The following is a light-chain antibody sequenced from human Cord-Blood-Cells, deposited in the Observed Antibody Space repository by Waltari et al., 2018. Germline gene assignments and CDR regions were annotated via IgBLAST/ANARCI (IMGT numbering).Light chain of an antibody. CDR3: MQALQTPT. CDR2: LGS. Sequence: DIVMTQSPLPLPVTPGEPASISCRSSQNLLHSNGYNYLNWYLQKPGHAPQLLIYLGSNRASGVPDRFSGSGSGTDFTLKISRVEAEDVGVYYCMQALQTPTFGQGTKVEIK. V-gene: IGKV2-28*01. CDR1: QNLLHSNGYNY. J-gene: IGKJ1*01.